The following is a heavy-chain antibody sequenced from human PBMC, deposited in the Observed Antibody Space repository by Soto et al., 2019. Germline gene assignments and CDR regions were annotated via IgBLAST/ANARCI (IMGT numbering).Heavy chain of an antibody. CDR2: INPNSGVT. D-gene: IGHD2-8*01. V-gene: IGHV1-2*02. J-gene: IGHJ5*02. CDR3: ARPKLNGVCCNNWFDP. Sequence: ASVKVSCKASGYTFSDYYMHWVRQAPGQGLEWMGWINPNSGVTKYAQKFQGRVTMTRDTSISTAYTELSRLRSDDAAVYYCARPKLNGVCCNNWFDPWGQGTQVTVSS. CDR1: GYTFSDYY.